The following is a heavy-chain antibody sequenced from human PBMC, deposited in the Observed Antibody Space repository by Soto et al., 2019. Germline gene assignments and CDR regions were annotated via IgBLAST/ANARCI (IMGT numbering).Heavy chain of an antibody. CDR3: ARGAGYCGGDCWNDYYYAMDV. D-gene: IGHD2-21*02. V-gene: IGHV1-3*01. CDR1: GYIFTDYA. CDR2: ITVGNGNT. J-gene: IGHJ6*02. Sequence: SAKVSCKAPGYIFTDYAMNWVRQAPGQRLEWMGWITVGNGNTKYSQNFQARVTITRDTSASTAYMDLSSLRSEDTAVYYCARGAGYCGGDCWNDYYYAMDVWGQGTTVTVSS.